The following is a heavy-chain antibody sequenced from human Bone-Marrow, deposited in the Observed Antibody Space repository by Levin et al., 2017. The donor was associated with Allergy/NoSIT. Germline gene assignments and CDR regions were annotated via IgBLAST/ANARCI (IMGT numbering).Heavy chain of an antibody. CDR2: ISSASSYK. Sequence: GGSLRLSCAASGFIFSTYSLHWVRQPPGKGLEWVSSISSASSYKYYADSVKGRFTISRDNAKNSLYLQMNSLRAEDTAVYYCVRSPSITGTEDLKVMDVWGQGTTVTASS. CDR3: VRSPSITGTEDLKVMDV. V-gene: IGHV3-21*04. D-gene: IGHD1/OR15-1a*01. CDR1: GFIFSTYS. J-gene: IGHJ6*02.